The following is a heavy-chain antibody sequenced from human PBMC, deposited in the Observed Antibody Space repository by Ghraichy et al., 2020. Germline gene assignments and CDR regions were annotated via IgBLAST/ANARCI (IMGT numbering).Heavy chain of an antibody. J-gene: IGHJ6*02. Sequence: SETLSLTCTVSGGSVSSDIYYWSWIRQPPGKGLEWIGYIYYSGSTNYNSSLKSRVTISVDTSKSQFSLKLSSVTPADTAVYYCARDPARIAAAGAKGLDVWGQGTTVTVSS. D-gene: IGHD6-13*01. CDR3: ARDPARIAAAGAKGLDV. V-gene: IGHV4-61*01. CDR2: IYYSGST. CDR1: GGSVSSDIYY.